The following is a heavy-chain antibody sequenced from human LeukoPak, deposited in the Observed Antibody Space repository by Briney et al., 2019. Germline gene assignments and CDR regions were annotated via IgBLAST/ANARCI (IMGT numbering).Heavy chain of an antibody. Sequence: ASVKVSCKVSGYTLTELSMHWVRQAPGKGLEWMGGLDPEDGETIYAQKFQGRVTMTEDTSTDTAYMELSSLRSEDTAVYYCSVGFSRDATYWGQGTLVTVSS. CDR1: GYTLTELS. D-gene: IGHD2-15*01. V-gene: IGHV1-24*01. J-gene: IGHJ4*02. CDR3: SVGFSRDATY. CDR2: LDPEDGET.